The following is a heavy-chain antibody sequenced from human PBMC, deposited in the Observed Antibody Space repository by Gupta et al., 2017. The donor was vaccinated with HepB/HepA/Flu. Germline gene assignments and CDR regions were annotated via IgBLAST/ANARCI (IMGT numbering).Heavy chain of an antibody. V-gene: IGHV4-34*01. CDR2: INHSGST. J-gene: IGHJ4*02. Sequence: QVQLQQWGAGLLKPSETLSLTCAVYGGSFSGYQWGWIRQPPGKGLEWIGEINHSGSTNYNPSLKSRVTISVDTSKNQFSLKLSSVTAADTAVYYCARAPSIGYCSGGSCYRHFDYWGQGTRVTVSS. D-gene: IGHD2-15*01. CDR3: ARAPSIGYCSGGSCYRHFDY. CDR1: GGSFSGYQ.